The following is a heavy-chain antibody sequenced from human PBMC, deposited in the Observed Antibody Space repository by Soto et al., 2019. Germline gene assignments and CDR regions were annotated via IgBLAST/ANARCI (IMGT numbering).Heavy chain of an antibody. CDR2: IIPIFGTA. CDR1: GGTFSSYA. CDR3: ARVLSGSYYRFEYFQH. J-gene: IGHJ1*01. V-gene: IGHV1-69*06. D-gene: IGHD1-26*01. Sequence: QVQLVQSGAEVKKPGSSMKVSCKASGGTFSSYAISWVRQAPGQGLEWLGGIIPIFGTANYAQKFQGRVTITADKSTSTAYRELSSLRSEDTAVYYCARVLSGSYYRFEYFQHWGQGTLVTVSS.